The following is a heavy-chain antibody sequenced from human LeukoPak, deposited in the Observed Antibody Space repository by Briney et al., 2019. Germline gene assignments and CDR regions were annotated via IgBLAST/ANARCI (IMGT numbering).Heavy chain of an antibody. Sequence: GGSLRLSCAASGFTVISNYMSWVRQAPGKGLEWVSVIYGGGSTYYADSVKGRFTISRDNSKNTLYLQMNGLRAEDTAVYYCTTEALRPYPAFDSWGHGTLVTVSS. J-gene: IGHJ4*01. CDR2: IYGGGST. V-gene: IGHV3-66*01. D-gene: IGHD3-16*01. CDR3: TTEALRPYPAFDS. CDR1: GFTVISNY.